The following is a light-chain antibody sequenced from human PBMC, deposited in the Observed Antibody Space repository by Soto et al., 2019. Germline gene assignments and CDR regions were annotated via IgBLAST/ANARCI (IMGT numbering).Light chain of an antibody. CDR2: GAS. Sequence: EIVLTQSPGTLSLSPGERAILSCRASQTVTSSFLAWYQQKPGQAPRLLIYGASSRATGIPDRFSGSGSATAFTLTISRLEPEDFAVYFCQQYSSSPWTFGQGTKVEIK. J-gene: IGKJ1*01. CDR3: QQYSSSPWT. V-gene: IGKV3-20*01. CDR1: QTVTSSF.